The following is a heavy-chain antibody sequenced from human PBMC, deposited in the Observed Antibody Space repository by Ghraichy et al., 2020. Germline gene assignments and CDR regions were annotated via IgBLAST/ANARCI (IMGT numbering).Heavy chain of an antibody. V-gene: IGHV3-30*18. CDR2: TSYDGNNK. Sequence: GGSLRLSCAASGFTFSRYGMHWVRQAPGKGLEWVAVTSYDGNNKNYADSVKGRFSISRDNSTNTLYLQMNSLRPEDTAVYYCAKERDSSGYYSFRGDYYGMDVWGQGTTVTVSS. D-gene: IGHD3-22*01. CDR1: GFTFSRYG. J-gene: IGHJ6*02. CDR3: AKERDSSGYYSFRGDYYGMDV.